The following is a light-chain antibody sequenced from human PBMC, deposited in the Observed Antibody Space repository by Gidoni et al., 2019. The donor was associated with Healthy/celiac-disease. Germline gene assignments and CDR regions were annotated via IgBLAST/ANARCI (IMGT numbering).Light chain of an antibody. CDR1: QSVSSN. J-gene: IGKJ2*01. CDR2: GAS. CDR3: QQYNNWPPYT. Sequence: EIVMTQSPATLSVSPGERATLSCRASQSVSSNLAWYQQKPGQAPRRLSYGASTRATGIPARFSGRGSGTEFTLTISSLQSEDFAVYYCQQYNNWPPYTFGQXTKLEIK. V-gene: IGKV3-15*01.